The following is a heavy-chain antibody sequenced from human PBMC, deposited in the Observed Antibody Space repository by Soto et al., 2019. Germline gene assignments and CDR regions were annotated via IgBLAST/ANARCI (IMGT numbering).Heavy chain of an antibody. J-gene: IGHJ4*02. D-gene: IGHD3-16*02. CDR2: ISGSGST. CDR3: AKEKDYDYVWGSYRYTSDY. V-gene: IGHV3-23*01. CDR1: GFTFSSYA. Sequence: EVQLLESGGGLVQPGGSLRLSCAASGFTFSSYAMSWVRQAPGKGLEWVSAISGSGSTFYADSVKGRFTISRDNSKNTLYLQMNSLRAEDTAVYYCAKEKDYDYVWGSYRYTSDYWGQGTLVTVSS.